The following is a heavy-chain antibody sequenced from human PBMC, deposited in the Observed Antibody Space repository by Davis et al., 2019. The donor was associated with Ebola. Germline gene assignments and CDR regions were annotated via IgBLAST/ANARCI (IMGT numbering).Heavy chain of an antibody. D-gene: IGHD3-22*01. CDR1: GYTFTTYW. J-gene: IGHJ4*02. V-gene: IGHV5-51*01. CDR2: IYPGDSDT. CDR3: ARLVVTKYYFDY. Sequence: KVSCKGSGYTFTTYWIGWVRQVPGKGLEWMGIIYPGDSDTRYSPSFQGQVSISADKSISTVYLQWSSLKASDTAMYYCARLVVTKYYFDYWGQGTLVTVSS.